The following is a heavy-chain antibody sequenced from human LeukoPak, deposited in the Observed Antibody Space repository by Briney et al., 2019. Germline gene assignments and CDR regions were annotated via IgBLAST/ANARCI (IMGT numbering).Heavy chain of an antibody. CDR3: ARKYPDHWFDP. Sequence: PSETLSLTCAVSGGSISSSNWWSWVRQPPGKGLEWIGEIYHSGSTNYNPSLKSRVSISVNTFKNQFSLKLTAVTAADTAVYYCARKYPDHWFDPWGQGTLVTVSS. CDR2: IYHSGST. V-gene: IGHV4-4*02. CDR1: GGSISSSNW. J-gene: IGHJ5*02. D-gene: IGHD6-6*01.